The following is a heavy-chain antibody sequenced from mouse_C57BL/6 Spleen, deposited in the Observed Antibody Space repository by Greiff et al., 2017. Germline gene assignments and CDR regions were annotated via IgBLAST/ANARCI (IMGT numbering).Heavy chain of an antibody. D-gene: IGHD4-1*01. Sequence: QVHVKQPGAELVKPGASVKMSCKASGYTFTSYWITWVKQRPGQGLEWIGDIYPGSGSTNYNEKFKSKATLTVDTSSSTAYMQLSSLTSEDSSVYYCARGTGDYAMDYWGQGTSVTVSS. J-gene: IGHJ4*01. CDR1: GYTFTSYW. CDR3: ARGTGDYAMDY. V-gene: IGHV1-55*01. CDR2: IYPGSGST.